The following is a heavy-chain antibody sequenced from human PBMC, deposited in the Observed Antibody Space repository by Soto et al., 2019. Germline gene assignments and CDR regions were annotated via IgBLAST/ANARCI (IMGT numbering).Heavy chain of an antibody. D-gene: IGHD6-19*01. CDR2: INHSGST. CDR1: GGSFSGYY. J-gene: IGHJ4*02. Sequence: QVQLQQWGAGLLKPSETLSLTCAVYGGSFSGYYWSWIRQPPGKGLEWIGEINHSGSTNYNPSLKSRVTISVDTSKNQFSLKLSSVTAADTAVYYCARPSSGWYRPFDYWGQGTLVTVSS. V-gene: IGHV4-34*01. CDR3: ARPSSGWYRPFDY.